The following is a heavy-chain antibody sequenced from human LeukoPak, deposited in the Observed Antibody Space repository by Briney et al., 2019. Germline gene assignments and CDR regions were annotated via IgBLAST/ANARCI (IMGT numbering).Heavy chain of an antibody. D-gene: IGHD4-17*01. Sequence: GGSLRLSCAASGFTFSSFEMNWVRQAPGKGLEWVSGISGSGGDTFYADSMKGRSTISRGNSKNTLFLQMNSLRAEDTAVYYCAKVRLATKLTTEFDYWGQGTLVTVSS. CDR2: ISGSGGDT. CDR3: AKVRLATKLTTEFDY. V-gene: IGHV3-23*01. CDR1: GFTFSSFE. J-gene: IGHJ4*02.